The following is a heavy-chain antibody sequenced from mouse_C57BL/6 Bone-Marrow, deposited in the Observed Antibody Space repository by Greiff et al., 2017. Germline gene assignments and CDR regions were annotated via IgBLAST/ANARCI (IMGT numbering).Heavy chain of an antibody. CDR2: IYPGGGYT. J-gene: IGHJ4*01. CDR3: ARGVPYYAMVY. V-gene: IGHV1-63*01. CDR1: GYTFTNYW. Sequence: QVQLQQSGAELVRPGTSVKMSCKASGYTFTNYWIGWAKQRPGHGLEWIGDIYPGGGYTNYNEKFKGKATLTADKSSSTAYMQFSSLTSEDSAIYYCARGVPYYAMVYWGQGTSVTVSS.